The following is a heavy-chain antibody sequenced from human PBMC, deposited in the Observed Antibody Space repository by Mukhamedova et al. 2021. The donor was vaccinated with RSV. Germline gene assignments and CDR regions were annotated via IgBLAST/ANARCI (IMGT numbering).Heavy chain of an antibody. J-gene: IGHJ4*02. V-gene: IGHV3-7*01. D-gene: IGHD2-15*01. CDR3: ARPGSYCSGGGSCFPFGY. CDR2: INQDGSET. Sequence: GKGLEWLANINQDGSETKYVDSVKGRFTISRDNAKNSLYLQMNNLRAEDSAVYYCARPGSYCSGGGSCFPFGYWGQGTLVNASS.